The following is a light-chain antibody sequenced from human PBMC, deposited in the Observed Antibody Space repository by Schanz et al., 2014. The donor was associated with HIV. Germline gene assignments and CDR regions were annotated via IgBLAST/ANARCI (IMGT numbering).Light chain of an antibody. CDR2: DVR. V-gene: IGLV2-14*03. CDR1: SSDVGGFNY. J-gene: IGLJ1*01. Sequence: QSVLTQPASVSGSPGQSITISCTGTSSDVGGFNYVSWYQQHPGKAPKVMIYDVRNRPSGVSNRFSGSKSGNTASLTISGLQVEDEADYYCASYTTSHTVVFGTGTKLTVL. CDR3: ASYTTSHTVV.